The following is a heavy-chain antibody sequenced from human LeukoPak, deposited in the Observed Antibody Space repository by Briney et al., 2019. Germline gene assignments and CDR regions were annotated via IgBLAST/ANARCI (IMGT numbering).Heavy chain of an antibody. J-gene: IGHJ4*02. D-gene: IGHD5-18*01. CDR2: IYYSGST. CDR3: ARGSGYSYGYAMSFDY. Sequence: SETLSLTCTVSGGSISSYYWSWIRQPPGKGLEWIGYIYYSGSTNYNPPLKSRVTISVDTSKNQFSLKLSSVTAADTAVYYCARGSGYSYGYAMSFDYWGQGTLVTVSS. V-gene: IGHV4-59*01. CDR1: GGSISSYY.